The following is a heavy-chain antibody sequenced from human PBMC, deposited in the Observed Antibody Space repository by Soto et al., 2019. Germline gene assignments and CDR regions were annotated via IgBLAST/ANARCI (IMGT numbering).Heavy chain of an antibody. D-gene: IGHD5-12*01. V-gene: IGHV4-34*01. Sequence: QVQLQQWGAGLLKPSETLSLTCAVYGGSFSGYYWSWIRQPPGKGLEWIGEINHSGSTNYNPSLKRRVTISVDTSKNQFSLKLSSVTAADTAVYYCARGSGRIFDYWGQGTLVTVSS. CDR1: GGSFSGYY. CDR3: ARGSGRIFDY. CDR2: INHSGST. J-gene: IGHJ4*02.